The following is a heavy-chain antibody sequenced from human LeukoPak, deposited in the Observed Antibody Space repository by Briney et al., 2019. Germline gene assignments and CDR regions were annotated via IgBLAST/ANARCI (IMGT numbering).Heavy chain of an antibody. J-gene: IGHJ4*02. Sequence: ASVKVSCKASGYTFTSYDINWVRQATGQGLEWMGWMNPNSGNTGYAQKFQGRVTMTRNTSISTAYMELSSLRSEDTAVYYCARVARETLLLWFGELGYWGQGTLVTVSS. CDR3: ARVARETLLLWFGELGY. D-gene: IGHD3-10*01. V-gene: IGHV1-8*01. CDR1: GYTFTSYD. CDR2: MNPNSGNT.